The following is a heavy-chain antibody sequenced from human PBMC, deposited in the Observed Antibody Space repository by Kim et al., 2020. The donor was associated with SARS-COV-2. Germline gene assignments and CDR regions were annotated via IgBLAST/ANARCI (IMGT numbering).Heavy chain of an antibody. J-gene: IGHJ4*02. CDR1: GFTFSSYA. D-gene: IGHD3-10*01. V-gene: IGHV3-30*04. CDR2: ISYDGSNK. Sequence: GGSLRLSCAASGFTFSSYAMHWVRQAPGKGLEWVAVISYDGSNKYYADSVKGRFTISRDNSKNTLYLQMNSLRAEDTAVYYCARADYYGSGSYLDWGQGTLVTVSS. CDR3: ARADYYGSGSYLD.